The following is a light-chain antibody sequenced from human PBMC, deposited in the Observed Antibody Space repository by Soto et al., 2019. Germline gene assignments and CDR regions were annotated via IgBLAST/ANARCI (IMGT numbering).Light chain of an antibody. CDR3: QQYGSSLIT. V-gene: IGKV3-20*01. CDR2: GAS. Sequence: EIVLTQSPGTLSLSPGERATLSCRAGQSVSSNSLAWYHQKPGQPPRLLMYGASSRATGIPDRFSGSGSGTDFTLTISRLEPEDFAMYYCQQYGSSLITFGQGTRLEIK. J-gene: IGKJ5*01. CDR1: QSVSSNS.